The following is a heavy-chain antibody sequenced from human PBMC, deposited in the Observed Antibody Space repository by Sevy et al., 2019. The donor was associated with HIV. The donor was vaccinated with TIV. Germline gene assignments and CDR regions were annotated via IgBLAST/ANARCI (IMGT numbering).Heavy chain of an antibody. CDR2: ISGNGGST. J-gene: IGHJ4*02. CDR1: GFTFSSYP. CDR3: VTRGGLVGATDFDY. V-gene: IGHV3-64D*06. Sequence: GGYLRLSCSASGFTFSSYPMHWVRQAPGKGLEYVSLISGNGGSTYYSDSVKGRFTISRDNFKKTLYLQMSSLRAEDTAVYYCVTRGGLVGATDFDYWGQGTRVTVSS. D-gene: IGHD1-26*01.